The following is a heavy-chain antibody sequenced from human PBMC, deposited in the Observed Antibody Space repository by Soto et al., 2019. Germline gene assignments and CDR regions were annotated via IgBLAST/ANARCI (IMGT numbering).Heavy chain of an antibody. CDR1: GGTFSNHL. CDR2: IIPLFGTL. CDR3: ASGSLYGSGSYPVDY. D-gene: IGHD3-10*01. J-gene: IGHJ4*01. Sequence: QVQLVQSGAEVKKPGSSVNVSCKASGGTFSNHLISWVRQAPGQGLEWMGTIIPLFGTLNYAQKLQGRVTLSADRSTSTAYMELSSLRSDDTAVYYCASGSLYGSGSYPVDYWSQGTLVTVSS. V-gene: IGHV1-69*08.